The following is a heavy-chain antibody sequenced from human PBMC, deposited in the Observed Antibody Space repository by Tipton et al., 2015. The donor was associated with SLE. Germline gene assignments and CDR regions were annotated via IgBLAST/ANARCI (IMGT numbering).Heavy chain of an antibody. CDR3: AKSIPYGSGADWFDP. J-gene: IGHJ5*02. D-gene: IGHD3-10*01. Sequence: SLRLSCAASGFTFSSYAMSWVRQAPGKGLEWVSAISGSGGSTYYADSVKGRVTISRDNSKNTLYLQMNSLRAEDTAVYYCAKSIPYGSGADWFDPWGQGTLVTVSS. CDR2: ISGSGGST. CDR1: GFTFSSYA. V-gene: IGHV3-23*01.